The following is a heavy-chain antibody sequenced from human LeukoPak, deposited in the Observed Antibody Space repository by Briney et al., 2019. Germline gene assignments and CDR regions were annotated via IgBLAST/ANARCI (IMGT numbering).Heavy chain of an antibody. CDR2: ISGSGGST. D-gene: IGHD3-3*01. V-gene: IGHV3-23*01. J-gene: IGHJ4*02. CDR1: GFTFSSYA. CDR3: AKDPRTYYDFWSGYYPPDY. Sequence: GGSLRLSCAASGFTFSSYAMSWVRQAPGKGLEWVSAISGSGGSTYYADSVKGRFTISRDNSKNTLYLQMNSLRAEDTAVYYCAKDPRTYYDFWSGYYPPDYWGQGTLVTVSS.